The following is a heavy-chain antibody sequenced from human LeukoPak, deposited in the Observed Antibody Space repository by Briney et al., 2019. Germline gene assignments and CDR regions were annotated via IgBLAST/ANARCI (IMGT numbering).Heavy chain of an antibody. CDR2: IKQDGSEK. J-gene: IGHJ4*02. D-gene: IGHD5-12*01. V-gene: IGHV3-7*01. CDR3: ARGAGYSGYVMDY. CDR1: GFTFSSYW. Sequence: GGSLRLSCAASGFTFSSYWMSWVRQAPGKGLERVANIKQDGSEKYYVDSVKGRFTISRDNAKNSLYLQMNSLRAEDTAVYYCARGAGYSGYVMDYWGQGTLVTVSS.